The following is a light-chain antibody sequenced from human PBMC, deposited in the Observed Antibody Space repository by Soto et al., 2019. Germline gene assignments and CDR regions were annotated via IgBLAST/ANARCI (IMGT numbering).Light chain of an antibody. J-gene: IGLJ1*01. Sequence: SYELTQPPSVSVAPGQTARITCGGNNIGSKSVHWYQQKPGQAPVLVVYADDDRPPGIPERISGSNSGNTATLTISRVEAGDEADYYCQLWDSTRDHHVFGSGTKLTVL. CDR2: ADD. CDR1: NIGSKS. CDR3: QLWDSTRDHHV. V-gene: IGLV3-21*02.